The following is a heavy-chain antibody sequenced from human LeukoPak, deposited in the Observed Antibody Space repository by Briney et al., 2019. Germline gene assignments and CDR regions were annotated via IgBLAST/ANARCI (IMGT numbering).Heavy chain of an antibody. Sequence: GGSLRLSCAASGFTFSSYGIHWVRQAPGKGLEWVAVISSDGSNKYYADSVKGRFTISRDNAKNSLYLQMNSLRAEDTAVYYCARRNYGDRIIDYWGQGTLVTVSS. J-gene: IGHJ4*02. CDR1: GFTFSSYG. CDR3: ARRNYGDRIIDY. D-gene: IGHD4-17*01. CDR2: ISSDGSNK. V-gene: IGHV3-30*04.